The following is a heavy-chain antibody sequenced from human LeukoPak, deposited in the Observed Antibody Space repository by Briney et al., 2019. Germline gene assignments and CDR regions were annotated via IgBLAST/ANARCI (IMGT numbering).Heavy chain of an antibody. Sequence: GGSLRLSCAASGFTFSNAWMNWVRQAPGKGLEWVGRIKRKTDGGTTDYAAPVKGRLTISRDDSKNTLYLQMNSLKTEDTAVYYCTTDSYYYDSSGYSEPDYWGQGTLVTVSS. CDR1: GFTFSNAW. D-gene: IGHD3-22*01. CDR3: TTDSYYYDSSGYSEPDY. V-gene: IGHV3-15*07. CDR2: IKRKTDGGTT. J-gene: IGHJ4*02.